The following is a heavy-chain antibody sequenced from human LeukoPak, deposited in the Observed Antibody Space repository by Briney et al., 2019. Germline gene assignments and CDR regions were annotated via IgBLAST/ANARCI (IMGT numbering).Heavy chain of an antibody. Sequence: SETLSLTCTVSGDSISNYCWSWIRQPPGKGLEWIGYINYSGSPNYNPSLKSRVTISLDTSKNQFSLRLSSVTAADTAVYYCARLSGTYFSAVYYYYYYMDVWGKGTTVTVSS. J-gene: IGHJ6*03. D-gene: IGHD3-10*01. CDR1: GDSISNYC. V-gene: IGHV4-59*08. CDR3: ARLSGTYFSAVYYYYYYMDV. CDR2: INYSGSP.